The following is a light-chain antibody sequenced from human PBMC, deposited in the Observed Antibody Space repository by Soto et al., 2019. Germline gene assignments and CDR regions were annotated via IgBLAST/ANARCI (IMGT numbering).Light chain of an antibody. Sequence: DIQMTQSPYSLSASVGDRVTITCRASQSIDSYLNWYQQKPGTAPKLLIYAASSLQSGVPSRFSGSGSGTDFTLTISSLQPEDSATYFCQQSYSTTMFTFGQGTKLEIK. CDR3: QQSYSTTMFT. V-gene: IGKV1-39*01. CDR1: QSIDSY. CDR2: AAS. J-gene: IGKJ2*01.